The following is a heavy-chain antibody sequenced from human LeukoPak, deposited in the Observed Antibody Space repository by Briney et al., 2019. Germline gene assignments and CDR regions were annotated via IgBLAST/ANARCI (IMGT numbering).Heavy chain of an antibody. V-gene: IGHV3-30-3*01. Sequence: GGSLRLSCAASGFTFSSYAMHWVRQAPGKGLEWVAAISYDGSNKYYADSVKGRFTISRDNSKNTLYLQMNSLRAEDTAVYYCARDRSFGELWNFDYWGQGTLVTVSS. CDR1: GFTFSSYA. D-gene: IGHD5-18*01. CDR2: ISYDGSNK. J-gene: IGHJ4*02. CDR3: ARDRSFGELWNFDY.